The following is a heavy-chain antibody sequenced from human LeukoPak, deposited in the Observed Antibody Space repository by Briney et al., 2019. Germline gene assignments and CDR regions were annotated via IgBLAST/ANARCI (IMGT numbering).Heavy chain of an antibody. CDR1: GFTFSSYE. J-gene: IGHJ4*02. Sequence: GGSLRLSCAASGFTFSSYEMNWVRQAPGKGLEWVSYISSSGSTIYYADSVKGRFTISRDNAKNSLYLQMNSLRAEDTAVYYCARPHCGGGSCYLDYWGQGTLVTVSS. V-gene: IGHV3-48*03. D-gene: IGHD2-15*01. CDR3: ARPHCGGGSCYLDY. CDR2: ISSSGSTI.